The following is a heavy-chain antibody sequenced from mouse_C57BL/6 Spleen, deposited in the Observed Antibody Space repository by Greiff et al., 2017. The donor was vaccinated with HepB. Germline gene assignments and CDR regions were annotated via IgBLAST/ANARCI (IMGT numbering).Heavy chain of an antibody. CDR1: GFNIKDNY. J-gene: IGHJ3*01. CDR3: TTWETGKQPWFAY. Sequence: EVQRVESGAELVRPGASVKLSCTASGFNIKDNYMHWVKQRPEQGLEWIGWIDPENGDTEYASKFQGKATITADTSSNTAYLQLRSLTSEDTAVYYCTTWETGKQPWFAYWGQGTLVTVSA. V-gene: IGHV14-4*01. CDR2: IDPENGDT. D-gene: IGHD4-1*01.